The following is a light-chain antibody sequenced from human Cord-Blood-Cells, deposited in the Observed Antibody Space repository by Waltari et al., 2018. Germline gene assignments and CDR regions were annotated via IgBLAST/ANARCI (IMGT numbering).Light chain of an antibody. CDR2: DVS. V-gene: IGLV2-11*01. Sequence: QSALTQPRSVSGSPGQSVTISCTGTSSDVRGYNYVSWYQQHPGKAPKLMIYDVSKRPAGVADRFSGSKSGNAASLTISGRQAEDEADYYCCSYAGSYTPWVFGGGTKLTVL. J-gene: IGLJ3*02. CDR3: CSYAGSYTPWV. CDR1: SSDVRGYNY.